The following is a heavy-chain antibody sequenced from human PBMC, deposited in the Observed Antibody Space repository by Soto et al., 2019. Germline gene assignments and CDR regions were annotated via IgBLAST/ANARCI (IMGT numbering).Heavy chain of an antibody. CDR1: GGTISSYA. Sequence: ASVKVSCKASGGTISSYAIRWVRQAPGQGLEWMGGIIPIFGTANYAQKFQGRVTITADESTSTAYMELSSLRSEDTAVYYCARYRRGLTGTTYYFDYWGQGTLVTVSS. J-gene: IGHJ4*02. V-gene: IGHV1-69*13. CDR3: ARYRRGLTGTTYYFDY. D-gene: IGHD1-7*01. CDR2: IIPIFGTA.